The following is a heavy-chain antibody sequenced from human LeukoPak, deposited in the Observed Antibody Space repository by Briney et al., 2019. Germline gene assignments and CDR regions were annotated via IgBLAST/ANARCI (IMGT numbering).Heavy chain of an antibody. CDR3: ARDKGVDNSGYYNGFFDF. Sequence: PGGSLRLSCAASGFTYVNHAMSWVRRAPGKGLDWVSGISGSGDRTHYADSVKGRFTISRDNSKNTMYLQMNSLRAEDTAVYCCARDKGVDNSGYYNGFFDFWGQGTLVTVSS. D-gene: IGHD3-22*01. V-gene: IGHV3-23*01. CDR1: GFTYVNHA. J-gene: IGHJ4*02. CDR2: ISGSGDRT.